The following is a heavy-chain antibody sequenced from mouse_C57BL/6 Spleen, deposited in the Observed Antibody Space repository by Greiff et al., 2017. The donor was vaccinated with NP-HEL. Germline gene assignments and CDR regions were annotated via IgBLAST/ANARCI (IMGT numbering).Heavy chain of an antibody. V-gene: IGHV3-6*01. CDR3: AREGLSHWDRGAMDY. Sequence: VQLKESGPGLVKPSQSLSLTCSVSGYSITSGYYWNWIRQFPGNKLEWMGYISYDGSNNYNPTLKNRISFTRDTSKNPFFLKLTSVTTEDTAEYYCAREGLSHWDRGAMDYWGQGTSVTVSS. CDR1: GYSITSGYY. J-gene: IGHJ4*01. D-gene: IGHD4-1*01. CDR2: ISYDGSN.